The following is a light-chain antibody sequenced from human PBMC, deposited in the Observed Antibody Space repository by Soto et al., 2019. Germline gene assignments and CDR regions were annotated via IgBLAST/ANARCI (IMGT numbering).Light chain of an antibody. CDR2: DVA. Sequence: QSALTQPASVSDSPGQSITISCTGTSSDVGGSNSVSWYQQHPGKPPKLIIYDVANRPSGVSNRLSGSKSGSTASLIISRLQTEDEADYYCVSYTSSTTDVFGTGTKVTVL. CDR1: SSDVGGSNS. CDR3: VSYTSSTTDV. J-gene: IGLJ1*01. V-gene: IGLV2-14*03.